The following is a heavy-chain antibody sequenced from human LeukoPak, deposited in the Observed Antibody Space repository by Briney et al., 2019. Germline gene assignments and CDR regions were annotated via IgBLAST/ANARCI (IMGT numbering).Heavy chain of an antibody. CDR3: ARVSTGWNFDY. CDR1: GYTFTDFTGYY. D-gene: IGHD6-19*01. J-gene: IGHJ4*02. Sequence: ASVKVSCKASGYTFTDFTGYYIHWVRQAPGQGLEWMAWINPNSGDTRYAQRFQGRVTVTRDTSINTVYMEMSWLTSDDTAVFYCARVSTGWNFDYWGQGTLVTVSS. CDR2: INPNSGDT. V-gene: IGHV1-2*02.